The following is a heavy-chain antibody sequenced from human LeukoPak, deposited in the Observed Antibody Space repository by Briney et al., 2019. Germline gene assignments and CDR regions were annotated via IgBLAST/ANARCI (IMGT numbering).Heavy chain of an antibody. Sequence: GGSLRLSCAASGFAFSSYAMSWVRQAPGKGLEWVSYISSSSSTIYYADSVKGRFTISRDNAKNSLYLQMNSLRAEDTGVYYCATDYGFGRHWGQGVLVIVSS. CDR1: GFAFSSYA. CDR2: ISSSSSTI. CDR3: ATDYGFGRH. J-gene: IGHJ4*02. V-gene: IGHV3-48*01. D-gene: IGHD1-26*01.